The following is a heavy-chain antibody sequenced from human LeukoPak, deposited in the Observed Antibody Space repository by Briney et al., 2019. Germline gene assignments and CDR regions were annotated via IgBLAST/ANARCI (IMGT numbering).Heavy chain of an antibody. D-gene: IGHD1-14*01. J-gene: IGHJ4*02. CDR1: GFAFSRDW. CDR3: ARDSFETDIDY. V-gene: IGHV3-7*01. Sequence: GGSLKLSCAASGFAFSRDWLSGFRQPPGKALESLPNRKEDGGEKYYEDSVKGRFTISRDEAKNSLYLQMNNLRAEDTAVYYCARDSFETDIDYWGQGTLVTVSS. CDR2: RKEDGGEK.